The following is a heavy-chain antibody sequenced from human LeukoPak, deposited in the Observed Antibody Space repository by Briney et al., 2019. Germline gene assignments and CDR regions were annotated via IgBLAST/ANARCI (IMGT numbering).Heavy chain of an antibody. CDR3: ARDQDPLRWELLSY. D-gene: IGHD1-26*01. J-gene: IGHJ4*02. V-gene: IGHV3-74*01. CDR1: GFTFSSYW. Sequence: PGGSLRPSCATSGFTFSSYWMHWVRQIPGKGLVWVSRINSDGSSTSYADSVKGRFTVSRDNAKNMLYLQMNSLRVEDTAVYYCARDQDPLRWELLSYWGQGTLVTVSS. CDR2: INSDGSST.